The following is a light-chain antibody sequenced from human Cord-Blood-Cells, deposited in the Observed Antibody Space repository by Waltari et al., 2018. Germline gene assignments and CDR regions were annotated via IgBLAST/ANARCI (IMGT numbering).Light chain of an antibody. J-gene: IGKJ2*01. CDR3: QQYYSTPYT. V-gene: IGKV4-1*01. Sequence: IVMTQSPDSLAVSLGVRATITCKSSQSVLYPSNNKNYLAWYQQKPGQPPKLLIYWASTRESGVPDRFSGSGSGTDFTLTISSLQAEDVAVYYCQQYYSTPYTFGQGTKLEIK. CDR1: QSVLYPSNNKNY. CDR2: WAS.